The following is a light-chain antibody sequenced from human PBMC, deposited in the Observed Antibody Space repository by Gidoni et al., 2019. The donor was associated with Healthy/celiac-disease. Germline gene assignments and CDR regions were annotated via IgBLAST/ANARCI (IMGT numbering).Light chain of an antibody. CDR3: QQRSNWPPLT. V-gene: IGKV3-11*01. J-gene: IGKJ4*01. CDR1: QSVNSY. Sequence: EIVLTQSPATLSLSPGERPTLSCRASQSVNSYLAWYQQKPCEAPRLLIYDASNRATRIPARFSGSGSGTDFTLTISSLEPEDFAVYYCQQRSNWPPLTFGGGTKVEIK. CDR2: DAS.